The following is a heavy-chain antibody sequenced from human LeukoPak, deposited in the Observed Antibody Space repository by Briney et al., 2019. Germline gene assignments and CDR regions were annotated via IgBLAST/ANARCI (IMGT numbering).Heavy chain of an antibody. J-gene: IGHJ4*02. V-gene: IGHV1-24*01. Sequence: ASVKVSCKVSGYTLTKLSMHWVRQAPGKGLEWMGGFDPEDGETIYAQKFQGRVTMTEDTSTDTAYMELSSLRSEDTAVYYCATHRKNYYDSSGYYGNSFGYWGQGTLVTVSS. D-gene: IGHD3-22*01. CDR2: FDPEDGET. CDR3: ATHRKNYYDSSGYYGNSFGY. CDR1: GYTLTKLS.